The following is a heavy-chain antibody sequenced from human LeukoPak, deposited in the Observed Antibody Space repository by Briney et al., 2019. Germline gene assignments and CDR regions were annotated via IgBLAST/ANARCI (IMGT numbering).Heavy chain of an antibody. J-gene: IGHJ3*02. V-gene: IGHV1-69*04. D-gene: IGHD5-18*01. Sequence: ASVKVSCKASGGTFSSYAISWVRQAPGQGLEWMGRIIPILGIANYAQKFQGRVTITADKSTSTAYMELSSLRSEDTAVYYCAREMAGEQLGYAFDIWGQGTMVTVSS. CDR1: GGTFSSYA. CDR2: IIPILGIA. CDR3: AREMAGEQLGYAFDI.